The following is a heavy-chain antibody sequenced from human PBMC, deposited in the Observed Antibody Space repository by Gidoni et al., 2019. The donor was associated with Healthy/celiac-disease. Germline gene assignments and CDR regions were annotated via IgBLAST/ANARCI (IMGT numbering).Heavy chain of an antibody. D-gene: IGHD1-26*01. J-gene: IGHJ4*02. CDR3: ASQGGSYSPFDY. Sequence: QVQLVESGGGLVKPAGSLRLSCAASGFTFSDYYMSWTRQAPGKGLEWVSYISSSSSYTNYADSVKGRFTISRDNAKNSLYLQMNSLRAEDTAVYYCASQGGSYSPFDYWGQGTLVTVSS. CDR1: GFTFSDYY. CDR2: ISSSSSYT. V-gene: IGHV3-11*05.